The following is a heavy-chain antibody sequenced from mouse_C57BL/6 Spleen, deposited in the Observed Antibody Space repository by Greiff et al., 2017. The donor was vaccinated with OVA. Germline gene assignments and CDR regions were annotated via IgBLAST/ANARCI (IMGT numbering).Heavy chain of an antibody. CDR2: IYPRSGNT. CDR3: ARWGGSSHYFDY. V-gene: IGHV1-81*01. CDR1: GYTFTSYG. D-gene: IGHD1-1*01. Sequence: VQLQQSGAELARPGASVKLSCKASGYTFTSYGISWVKQRTGQGLEWIGEIYPRSGNTYYNAKFKGKATLTADKSSSTAYMELRSLTSEDSAVYFCARWGGSSHYFDYWGQGTTLTVSS. J-gene: IGHJ2*01.